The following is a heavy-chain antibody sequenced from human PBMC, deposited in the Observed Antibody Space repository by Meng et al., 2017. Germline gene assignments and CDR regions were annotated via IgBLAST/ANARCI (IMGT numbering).Heavy chain of an antibody. CDR3: ARVVYSSGWSFDY. Sequence: QPGRSLSCSCAESGFTFRSDGMHCVRQSQGKGLEWVAVIWYDGSNKYYADSVKGRFTISRDNSKNTLYLQMNSLRAEDMAVYYCARVVYSSGWSFDYWGQGTLVTVSS. V-gene: IGHV3-33*01. CDR2: IWYDGSNK. CDR1: GFTFRSDG. J-gene: IGHJ4*02. D-gene: IGHD6-19*01.